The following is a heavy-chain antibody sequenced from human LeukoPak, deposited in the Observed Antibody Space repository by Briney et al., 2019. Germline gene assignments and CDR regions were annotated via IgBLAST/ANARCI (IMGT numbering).Heavy chain of an antibody. CDR1: GGSVSSGSYY. CDR2: IYYSGST. D-gene: IGHD5-18*01. Sequence: SETLSLTCTVSGGSVSSGSYYWSWIRQPPGKGLEWIGYIYYSGSTNYNPSLKSRVTISVGTSKNQFSLKLSSVTAADTAVYYCAKDHGVTLGPWIQLCFDYWGQGTLVTVSS. CDR3: AKDHGVTLGPWIQLCFDY. J-gene: IGHJ4*02. V-gene: IGHV4-61*01.